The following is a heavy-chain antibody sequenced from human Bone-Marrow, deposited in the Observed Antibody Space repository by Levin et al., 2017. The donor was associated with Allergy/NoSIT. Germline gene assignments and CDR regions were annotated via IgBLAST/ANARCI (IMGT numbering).Heavy chain of an antibody. J-gene: IGHJ6*03. CDR1: GFTFSSYG. Sequence: GGSLRLSCAASGFTFSSYGMHWVRQAPGKGLEWVAVIWYDGSNKYYADSVKGRFTISRDNSKNTLYLQMNSLRAEDTAVYYCARDRTKTNYDFWSGYRNYYYYYYMDGWGKGTTVTVSS. D-gene: IGHD3-3*01. V-gene: IGHV3-33*01. CDR2: IWYDGSNK. CDR3: ARDRTKTNYDFWSGYRNYYYYYYMDG.